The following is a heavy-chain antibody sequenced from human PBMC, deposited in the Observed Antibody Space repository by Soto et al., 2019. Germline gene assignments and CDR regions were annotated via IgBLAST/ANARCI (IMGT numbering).Heavy chain of an antibody. J-gene: IGHJ4*02. CDR2: ISGSGGST. D-gene: IGHD6-6*01. CDR1: GFTFSSYA. CDR3: AKGKYSSSSLY. Sequence: GGSLRLSCAASGFTFSSYAMSWVRQAPGKGLERVSVISGSGGSTYYRDSVKGRFTISRDNSKNTLYLQMNSLRAEDTAVYYCAKGKYSSSSLYWGQGTLVTVSS. V-gene: IGHV3-23*01.